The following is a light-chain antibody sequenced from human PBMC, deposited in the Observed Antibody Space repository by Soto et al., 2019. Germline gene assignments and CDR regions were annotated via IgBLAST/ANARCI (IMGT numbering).Light chain of an antibody. J-gene: IGLJ2*01. CDR2: EVS. CDR3: SSYAVSNNFHVV. Sequence: QSALTQPPSASGSPGQSVTISCTGTSSDVGGYNYVSWYQQHPGKAPKLMIYEVSKRPSGVADRFSGSKSGNTASLTVSGLQAEDEADYYCSSYAVSNNFHVVFGGGTKLTVL. CDR1: SSDVGGYNY. V-gene: IGLV2-8*01.